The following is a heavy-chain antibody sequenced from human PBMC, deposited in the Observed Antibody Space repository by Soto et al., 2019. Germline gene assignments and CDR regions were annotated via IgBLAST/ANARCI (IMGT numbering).Heavy chain of an antibody. CDR3: ARAMAVWAERYYYYGMDV. Sequence: PSETLSLTCSVYGGSFSGYNWSGIRQPPGKGQEGIGEINHSGSTNYTPSLKSRVTISVDTSKNQFSLKLSSVTAADTAVYYCARAMAVWAERYYYYGMDVWGQGTTVTV. CDR1: GGSFSGYN. J-gene: IGHJ6*02. V-gene: IGHV4-34*01. D-gene: IGHD6-19*01. CDR2: INHSGST.